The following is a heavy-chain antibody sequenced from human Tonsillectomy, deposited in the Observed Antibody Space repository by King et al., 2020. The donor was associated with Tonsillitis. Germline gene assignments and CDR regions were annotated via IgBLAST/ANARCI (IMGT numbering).Heavy chain of an antibody. J-gene: IGHJ2*01. CDR3: AKDGIALSDWYFDL. V-gene: IGHV3-30*18. Sequence: QLVQSGGGVVQPGRSLRLSCAASGFTFSNYGMHWVRQAPGKGLEWVALIAYDASYENYADSVKGRFAISRDNSKNTLYLEMNSLRVEETSVYYCAKDGIALSDWYFDLWGRGTLVTVSS. CDR1: GFTFSNYG. D-gene: IGHD3-16*02. CDR2: IAYDASYE.